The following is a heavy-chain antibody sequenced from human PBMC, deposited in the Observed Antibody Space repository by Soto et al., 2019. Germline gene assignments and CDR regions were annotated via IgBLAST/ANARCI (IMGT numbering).Heavy chain of an antibody. D-gene: IGHD1-26*01. J-gene: IGHJ3*02. CDR1: GYXITGYY. V-gene: IGHV1-2*04. CDR2: INPNSGGT. CDR3: ARDPGATSAFAI. Sequence: ASVKVSFKASGYXITGYYMHWVRQAPGQELEWMGWINPNSGGTTYAQNFQGCVTMTSDTSISTAYMELSRLRSDVTSVYYCARDPGATSAFAIWGQGTMVTVSS.